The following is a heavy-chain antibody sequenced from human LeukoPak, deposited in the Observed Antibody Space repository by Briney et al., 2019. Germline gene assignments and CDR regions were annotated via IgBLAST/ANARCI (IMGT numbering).Heavy chain of an antibody. Sequence: GGSLRLSCAASEFTFSNYWMSWVCQAPGKGLERVAHTNQDGSKNYYVDSLKGRFTISRDNAKNSLYLQMNSLRAEDTAVYYCATIVPGYPDDYFDYWGQGTLVTVSS. CDR3: ATIVPGYPDDYFDY. CDR1: EFTFSNYW. J-gene: IGHJ4*02. D-gene: IGHD6-19*01. V-gene: IGHV3-7*01. CDR2: TNQDGSKN.